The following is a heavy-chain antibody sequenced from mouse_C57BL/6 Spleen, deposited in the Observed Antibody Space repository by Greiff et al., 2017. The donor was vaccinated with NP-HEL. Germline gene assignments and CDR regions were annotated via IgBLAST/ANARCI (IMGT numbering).Heavy chain of an antibody. J-gene: IGHJ1*03. D-gene: IGHD1-1*01. CDR1: GYAFSSSW. CDR2: IYPGDGDT. Sequence: QVQLQQSGPELVKPGASVKISCKASGYAFSSSWMNWVKQRPGKGLEWIGRIYPGDGDTNYNGKFKGKATLTADTSSSTASMQLSSLTSEDSAVYFCARKDYGSLWYFDVWGTGITVTVSS. V-gene: IGHV1-82*01. CDR3: ARKDYGSLWYFDV.